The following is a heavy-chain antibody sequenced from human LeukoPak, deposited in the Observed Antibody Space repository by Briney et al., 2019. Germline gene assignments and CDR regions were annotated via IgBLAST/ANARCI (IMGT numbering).Heavy chain of an antibody. CDR2: ISYDGSNK. D-gene: IGHD3-10*01. V-gene: IGHV3-30*03. Sequence: GGSLRLSCAGSRFTTGFTFSDYGIHWVRQAPGTGLEWVAVISYDGSNKYYADSVKGRFTISRDNSKNTLYLQMNSLRAEDTAVYYCARGGWIVYYYGSGSYSPSVDYWGQGTLVTVSS. J-gene: IGHJ4*02. CDR3: ARGGWIVYYYGSGSYSPSVDY. CDR1: RFTTGFTFSDYG.